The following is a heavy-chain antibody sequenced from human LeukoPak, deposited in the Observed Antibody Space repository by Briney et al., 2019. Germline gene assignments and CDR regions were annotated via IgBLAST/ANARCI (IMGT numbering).Heavy chain of an antibody. CDR3: ARVPFGGKGGPPFDY. CDR2: IIPIFGTA. J-gene: IGHJ4*02. Sequence: SVKVSCKASCGNFGSFVFRWVGQAPGQGLEWMGGIIPIFGTANYAQKFQGRVTITADESTSTAYMELSSLRSEDTAVYYCARVPFGGKGGPPFDYWGQGTLVTVSS. V-gene: IGHV1-69*13. CDR1: CGNFGSFV. D-gene: IGHD3-16*01.